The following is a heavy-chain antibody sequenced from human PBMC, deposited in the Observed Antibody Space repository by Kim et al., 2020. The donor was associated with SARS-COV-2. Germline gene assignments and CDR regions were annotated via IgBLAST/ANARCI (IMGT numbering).Heavy chain of an antibody. Sequence: GGSLRLSCAASGFTFSSYAMSWVRQAPGKWLEWVSAISGSGGSTYYADSVKGRFTISRDNSKNTLYLQMNSLRAEDTAVYYCAKGARGYSYGYGVFDYWGQGTLVTVSS. D-gene: IGHD5-18*01. CDR1: GFTFSSYA. J-gene: IGHJ4*02. CDR2: ISGSGGST. V-gene: IGHV3-23*01. CDR3: AKGARGYSYGYGVFDY.